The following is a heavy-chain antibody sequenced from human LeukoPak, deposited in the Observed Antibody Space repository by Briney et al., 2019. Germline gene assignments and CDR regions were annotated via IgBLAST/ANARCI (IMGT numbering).Heavy chain of an antibody. CDR3: ARDSGGTPYYFDY. Sequence: KPGGSLRLSCAASGFTFSSYSMNWVRQAPGKGLEWVSSISGSSSYIYYADSVKGRFTISRDNAENSLYLQMNSLRAEDSAVYYCARDSGGTPYYFDYWGQGTLVTVSS. CDR1: GFTFSSYS. V-gene: IGHV3-21*01. J-gene: IGHJ4*02. D-gene: IGHD1-14*01. CDR2: ISGSSSYI.